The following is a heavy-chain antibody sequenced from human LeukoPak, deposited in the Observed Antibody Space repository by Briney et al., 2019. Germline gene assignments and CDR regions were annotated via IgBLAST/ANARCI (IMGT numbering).Heavy chain of an antibody. V-gene: IGHV3-30*02. Sequence: GGSLRLSCAASGFTFSSYGIHWVRQAPGKGLEWVAFIRYDGSNKYYADSVKGRFTISRDNSKNTLYLQMNRLRAEDMAVYYCAKDFSVYNYDSRVLDYWGQGTLVTVSS. CDR3: AKDFSVYNYDSRVLDY. CDR1: GFTFSSYG. CDR2: IRYDGSNK. J-gene: IGHJ4*02. D-gene: IGHD3-22*01.